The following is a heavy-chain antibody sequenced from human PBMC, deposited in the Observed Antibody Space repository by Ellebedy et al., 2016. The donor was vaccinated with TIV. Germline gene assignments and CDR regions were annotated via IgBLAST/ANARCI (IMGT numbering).Heavy chain of an antibody. CDR1: GGAVTTRNYY. D-gene: IGHD4-17*01. V-gene: IGHV4-39*07. Sequence: MPSETLSLTFSLTGGAVTTRNYYWGWVRQPPGKGLEWIGSIDYSGTTYYNPSLKSRATLSRDTSKNQFSLKLISMTAADTAVYYCARGPAKGVTTYWGQGTLVTVSS. CDR3: ARGPAKGVTTY. CDR2: IDYSGTT. J-gene: IGHJ1*01.